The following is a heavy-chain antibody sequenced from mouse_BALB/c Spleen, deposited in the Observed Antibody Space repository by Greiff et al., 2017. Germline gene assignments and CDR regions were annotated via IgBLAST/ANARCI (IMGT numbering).Heavy chain of an antibody. CDR1: GFNIKDTY. CDR2: IDPANGNT. J-gene: IGHJ3*01. D-gene: IGHD2-1*01. CDR3: ARDGNSAWFAY. Sequence: EVQLQQSGAELVKPGASVKLSCTASGFNIKDTYMHWVKQRPEQGLEWIGRIDPANGNTKYDPKFQGKATITADTSSNTAYLQLSSLTSKDTAVYYCARDGNSAWFAYWGQGTLVTVAA. V-gene: IGHV14-3*02.